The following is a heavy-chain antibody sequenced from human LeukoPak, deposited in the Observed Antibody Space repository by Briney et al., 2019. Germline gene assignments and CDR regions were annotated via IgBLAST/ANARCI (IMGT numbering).Heavy chain of an antibody. V-gene: IGHV3-30*02. CDR3: WVPATAGEADY. J-gene: IGHJ4*02. CDR2: IRYDGSNK. CDR1: GFTFSSYG. D-gene: IGHD2-2*01. Sequence: PGGSLRLSCAASGFTFSSYGMHWVRQAPGKGLEWVAFIRYDGSNKYYADSVNGRFTISRDNAKNTLYLQMTSLRAEDTAVYYCWVPATAGEADYWGQGTLVTVSS.